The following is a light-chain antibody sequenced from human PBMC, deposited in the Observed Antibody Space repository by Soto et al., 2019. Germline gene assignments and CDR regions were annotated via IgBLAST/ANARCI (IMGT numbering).Light chain of an antibody. Sequence: QSVLTQPPSVSGAPGQRVTISCTGTSFNIGASYDVHWYQQLPGTAPKLLIYGNNNRPSGVPDRFSGSRSGTSASLAITGLQADDDADYYCQSYDSSLGGSRVFGGGTKLTVL. CDR3: QSYDSSLGGSRV. J-gene: IGLJ2*01. CDR1: SFNIGASYD. V-gene: IGLV1-40*01. CDR2: GNN.